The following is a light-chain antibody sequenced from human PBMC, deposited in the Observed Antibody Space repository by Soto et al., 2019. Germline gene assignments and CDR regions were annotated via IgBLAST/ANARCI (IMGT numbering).Light chain of an antibody. V-gene: IGLV2-14*01. CDR3: TSYTSSSTWV. Sequence: QSALTQPASVSGSPGQSITISCTGTSSDVGGYNYVSWYQQHPGKAPKLLLFEVSNRPSGVSNRFSGSKSGNTASLTISDLQAEDEADYYCTSYTSSSTWVFGGGTKLTVL. CDR2: EVS. J-gene: IGLJ3*02. CDR1: SSDVGGYNY.